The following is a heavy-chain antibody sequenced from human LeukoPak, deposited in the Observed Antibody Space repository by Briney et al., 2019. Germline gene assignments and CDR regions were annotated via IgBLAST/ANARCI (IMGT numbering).Heavy chain of an antibody. CDR2: ISWDGGST. V-gene: IGHV3-43*01. CDR1: GFTFDDYT. CDR3: AKGYGSGSYFLN. Sequence: GGSLRLSCAASGFTFDDYTMHWVRQAPGKGLEWVSFISWDGGSTYYADSVKGRFTISRDNSKNSLYLQMNSLTIEDTALYYCAKGYGSGSYFLNWGQGTLVTVSS. J-gene: IGHJ4*02. D-gene: IGHD3-10*01.